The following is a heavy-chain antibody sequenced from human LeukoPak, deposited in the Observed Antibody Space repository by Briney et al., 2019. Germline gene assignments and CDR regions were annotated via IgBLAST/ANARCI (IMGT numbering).Heavy chain of an antibody. Sequence: ESGPTLVNPTQTLTLTCTFSGFSLSTSGMCVSWIRQPPGKALEWLARIDWDEDKYYSTSLKTRLTISKDTSKNQVVLTMTNMDPVDTATYYCARIRWEDSSSWANLDYWGQGTLVTVSS. CDR1: GFSLSTSGMC. J-gene: IGHJ4*02. D-gene: IGHD6-13*01. CDR2: IDWDEDK. V-gene: IGHV2-70*11. CDR3: ARIRWEDSSSWANLDY.